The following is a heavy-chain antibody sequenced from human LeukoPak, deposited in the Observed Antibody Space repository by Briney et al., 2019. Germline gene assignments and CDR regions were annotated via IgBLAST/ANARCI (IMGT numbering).Heavy chain of an antibody. CDR2: ISYDGSNK. CDR1: GFTFSSYA. D-gene: IGHD3-3*01. CDR3: ARVVTIFGVENYYYYMDV. Sequence: GGSLRLSCAASGFTFSSYAMHWVRQAPGKGLEWVAVISYDGSNKYYADSVKGRFTISRDNSKNTLYLQMNSLRAEDTAVYYCARVVTIFGVENYYYYMDVWGKGTTVTVSS. V-gene: IGHV3-30*04. J-gene: IGHJ6*03.